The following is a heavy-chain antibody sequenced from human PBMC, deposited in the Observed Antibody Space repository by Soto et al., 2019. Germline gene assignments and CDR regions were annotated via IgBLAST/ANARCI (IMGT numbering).Heavy chain of an antibody. CDR1: AFSFTNAW. V-gene: IGHV3-15*01. CDR3: STGRSTYGLDS. Sequence: GGSLRLSCVASAFSFTNAWMSWVRQAPGRGLEWVGRIKSITDGGTTDYAAPVKGRFTISRDDSNNTLYLQMNSLKTEDTAVYYCSTGRSTYGLDSWGQGTLVTVSS. D-gene: IGHD5-18*01. CDR2: IKSITDGGTT. J-gene: IGHJ4*02.